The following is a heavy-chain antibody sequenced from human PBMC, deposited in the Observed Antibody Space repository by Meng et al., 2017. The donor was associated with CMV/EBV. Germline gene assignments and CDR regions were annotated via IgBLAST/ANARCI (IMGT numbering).Heavy chain of an antibody. CDR2: ISSSSSYI. J-gene: IGHJ6*02. CDR1: GFTFSSYS. Sequence: GESLKISCAASGFTFSSYSMNWVRPAPGKGLEWVSSISSSSSYIYYADSVKGRFTISRDNAKNSLYLQMNSLRAEDTAVYYCAREVTHYDFWSGYYPDYYYYGMDVWGQGTTVTVSS. CDR3: AREVTHYDFWSGYYPDYYYYGMDV. V-gene: IGHV3-21*01. D-gene: IGHD3-3*01.